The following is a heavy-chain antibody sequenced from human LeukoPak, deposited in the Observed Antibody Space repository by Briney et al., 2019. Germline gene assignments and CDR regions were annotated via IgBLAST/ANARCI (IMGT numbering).Heavy chain of an antibody. CDR2: INPNSGGT. J-gene: IGHJ4*02. D-gene: IGHD5-24*01. Sequence: ASVKVSCKASGYTFTDYYTHWVRQALGQGLEWIGWINPNSGGTNSAQKFQDRVTMTRDTSITTAYMELSRLTSDDTAVYYCARDTRRADGYSDFWGQGTLVTVSS. CDR1: GYTFTDYY. V-gene: IGHV1-2*02. CDR3: ARDTRRADGYSDF.